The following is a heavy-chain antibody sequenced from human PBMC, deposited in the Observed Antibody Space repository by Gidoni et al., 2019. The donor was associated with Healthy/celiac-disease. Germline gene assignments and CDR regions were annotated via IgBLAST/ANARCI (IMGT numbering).Heavy chain of an antibody. CDR3: TTDLVDYDFWSGYYPLDY. V-gene: IGHV3-15*01. D-gene: IGHD3-3*01. J-gene: IGHJ4*02. CDR2: IKSKTDGGTT. CDR1: GFTFSNAW. Sequence: EVQLVESGGGLVKPGGSLRLSCAASGFTFSNAWMSWVRQAPGKGLEWVGRIKSKTDGGTTDYAAPVKGRFTISRDDSKNTLYLQMNSLKTEDTAVYYCTTDLVDYDFWSGYYPLDYWGQGTLVTVSS.